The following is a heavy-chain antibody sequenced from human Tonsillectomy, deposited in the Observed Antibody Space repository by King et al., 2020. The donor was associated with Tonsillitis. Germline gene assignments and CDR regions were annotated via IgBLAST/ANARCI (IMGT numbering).Heavy chain of an antibody. D-gene: IGHD6-19*01. CDR1: GGSITNFY. V-gene: IGHV4-4*07. J-gene: IGHJ5*02. CDR3: ARVLNSDWSKWFDP. Sequence: QLQESGPGLVKPSETLSLTCTVSGGSITNFYWSWIRQPAGKGLEWIGHIYTSGSTNHNPSLKSRVTMSVDTSKNQFSLKLSSVTAADTAVYYCARVLNSDWSKWFDPWGQGSLVTVSS. CDR2: IYTSGST.